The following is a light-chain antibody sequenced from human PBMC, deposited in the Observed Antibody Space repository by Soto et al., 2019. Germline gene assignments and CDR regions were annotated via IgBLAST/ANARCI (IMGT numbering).Light chain of an antibody. CDR1: NSDVNY. J-gene: IGLJ1*01. V-gene: IGLV2-14*01. CDR3: SSSIRSNTFV. CDR2: GVI. Sequence: QSVLTQPASVSGAPGQSSTISCTATNSDVNYVSWHQQPPGKAPKLMIYGVINRSSGVSTRFSGSKSGNTASLTISGLQAEDEADYYCSSSIRSNTFVFGTGPKVTVL.